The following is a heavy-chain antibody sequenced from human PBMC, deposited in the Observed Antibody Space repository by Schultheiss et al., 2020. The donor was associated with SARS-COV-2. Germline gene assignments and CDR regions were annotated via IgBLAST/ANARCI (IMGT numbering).Heavy chain of an antibody. CDR3: ARGGYDSSHFDY. V-gene: IGHV4-34*01. CDR1: GGSFGGYY. CDR2: INHSGST. D-gene: IGHD3-22*01. Sequence: SETLSLTCAVYGGSFGGYYWSWIRQPPGKGLEWIGEINHSGSTNYNPSLKSRVTISVDTSKNQFSLKLSSVTAADTAVYYCARGGYDSSHFDYWGQGTLVTVSS. J-gene: IGHJ4*02.